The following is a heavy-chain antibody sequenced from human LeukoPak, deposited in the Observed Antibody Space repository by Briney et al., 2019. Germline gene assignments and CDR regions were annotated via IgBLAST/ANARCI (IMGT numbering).Heavy chain of an antibody. CDR2: ISGDGGST. V-gene: IGHV3-23*01. Sequence: GGSLRLSCAASGFTFNIYAMSWVRQAPGEGLECVSDISGDGGSTYYADSVKGRFTISRDNSKNALYLQMNSLGPEDTAVYYCARDRDSNTHYLDAFDMWGPGTMVTVSS. CDR3: ARDRDSNTHYLDAFDM. D-gene: IGHD2/OR15-2a*01. J-gene: IGHJ3*02. CDR1: GFTFNIYA.